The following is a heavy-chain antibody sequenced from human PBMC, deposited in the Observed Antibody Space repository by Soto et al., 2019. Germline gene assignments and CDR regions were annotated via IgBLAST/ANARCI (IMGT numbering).Heavy chain of an antibody. CDR1: GFTFSRHA. CDR2: ISENSGGT. V-gene: IGHV3-23*01. J-gene: IGHJ5*01. Sequence: EVQLLESGGGLVQPGGSLRLSCAASGFTFSRHAMTWVRQAPGKGLEWVSSISENSGGTYYADSAKGRFTIPRDNSKNRLNCKRKSWRAEDKARYYGARNQNGFASGGQGTWVAVSS. CDR3: ARNQNGFAS.